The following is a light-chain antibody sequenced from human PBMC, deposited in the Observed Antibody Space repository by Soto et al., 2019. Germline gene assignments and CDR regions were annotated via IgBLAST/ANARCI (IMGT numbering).Light chain of an antibody. J-gene: IGLJ1*01. CDR3: QTWGTGIHYV. V-gene: IGLV4-69*01. Sequence: QLVLTQSPSASASLGASVKLTCTLSSGHSSYAIAWHQQQPEKGPRYLMKLNSDGSHSKGDGIPYRFSGSSSGAARYLTISRLQSEDEADYYCQTWGTGIHYVFGTGTKMTVL. CDR2: LNSDGSH. CDR1: SGHSSYA.